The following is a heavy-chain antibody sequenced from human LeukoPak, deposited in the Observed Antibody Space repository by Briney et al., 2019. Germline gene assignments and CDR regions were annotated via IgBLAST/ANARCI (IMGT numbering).Heavy chain of an antibody. J-gene: IGHJ4*02. D-gene: IGHD2-15*01. CDR1: AFTFSSYA. Sequence: GGSLRLSCAASAFTFSSYAMSWVRQAPGKGLEWVSGTSTSGGSTYYADSVKGRFTISRDNYKNTLSLQMTSLRAEDTAVYYCATARGGYWGQGTLVTVSS. CDR2: TSTSGGST. V-gene: IGHV3-23*01. CDR3: ATARGGY.